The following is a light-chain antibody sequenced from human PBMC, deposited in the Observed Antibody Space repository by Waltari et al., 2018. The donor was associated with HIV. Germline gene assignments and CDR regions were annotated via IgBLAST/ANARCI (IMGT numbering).Light chain of an antibody. Sequence: QSALTQPASVSGSPGQSITISCTGTSSDVGNYNLVSWYQQYPGKAPKRMIYEAVKRPSGVSNRISASKSGNTASLTISGLQAEDEADYYCCSYGGSSTWVFGGGTKLTVL. CDR1: SSDVGNYNL. J-gene: IGLJ3*02. CDR3: CSYGGSSTWV. V-gene: IGLV2-23*01. CDR2: EAV.